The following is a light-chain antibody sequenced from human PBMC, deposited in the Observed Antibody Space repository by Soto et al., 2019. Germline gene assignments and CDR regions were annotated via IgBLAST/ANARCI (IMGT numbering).Light chain of an antibody. Sequence: DIQVTQSPPTLSASVGDRVTITCRASQTISTWTAWYQQKPGKAPKLLVYDASTLQSGVASRFSGSGSGTEFTLIISGLQPDDSATYYCQQYTNTNNPWMFGQGT. CDR2: DAS. V-gene: IGKV1-5*01. CDR3: QQYTNTNNPWM. CDR1: QTISTW. J-gene: IGKJ2*01.